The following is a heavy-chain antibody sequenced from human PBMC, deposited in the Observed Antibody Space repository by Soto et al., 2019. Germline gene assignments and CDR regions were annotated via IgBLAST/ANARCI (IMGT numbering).Heavy chain of an antibody. V-gene: IGHV4-59*01. CDR3: ARDSEDYGDSSAFDI. J-gene: IGHJ3*02. Sequence: PSETLSLTWTVSGGAISSYDWSWIRQPPGKGRECIGYIYYSGSPNYTPSLLSRGTISVDTSKIQFSLKLGSVTAADTAVYYSARDSEDYGDSSAFDIWGQGTRVTAS. CDR1: GGAISSYD. CDR2: IYYSGSP. D-gene: IGHD4-17*01.